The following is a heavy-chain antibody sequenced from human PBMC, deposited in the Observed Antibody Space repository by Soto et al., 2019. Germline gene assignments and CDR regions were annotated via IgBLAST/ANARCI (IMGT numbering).Heavy chain of an antibody. CDR3: XXXXXXXXIDY. CDR1: GYSISSSNW. Sequence: QVQLQESGPGLVKPSDTLSLTCAVSGYSISSSNWWGWIRQPPGKGLEWIGYIYYSGTTYYNPSLKSRVTXXXXXXXXXXXXXXXXXXXXXXXXXXXXXXXXXXXIDYWGQGTLVTVSS. V-gene: IGHV4-28*01. CDR2: IYYSGTT. J-gene: IGHJ4*02.